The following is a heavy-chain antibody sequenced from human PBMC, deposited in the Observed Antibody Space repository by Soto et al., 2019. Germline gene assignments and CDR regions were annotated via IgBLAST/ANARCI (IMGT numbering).Heavy chain of an antibody. CDR1: GGTFRKYP. V-gene: IGHV1-69*02. CDR2: IFPLTDIP. D-gene: IGHD2-15*01. Sequence: QVQMVQSGTEVKKPRSSVKVACKASGGTFRKYPINWVRQAPGQGLEWMGSIFPLTDIPDYAQNFQARLTISADKSTSTAYMELSSLTSDDTAMYFCARGPLIVLNYFESWGQGTLVTVSS. CDR3: ARGPLIVLNYFES. J-gene: IGHJ4*02.